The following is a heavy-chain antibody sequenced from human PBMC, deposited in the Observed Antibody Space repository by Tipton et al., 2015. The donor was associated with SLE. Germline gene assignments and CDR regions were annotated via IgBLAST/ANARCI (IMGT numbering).Heavy chain of an antibody. V-gene: IGHV3-53*05. CDR2: IYSAGST. CDR3: AKDLGQATAVSYFFAMDV. D-gene: IGHD6-13*01. J-gene: IGHJ6*02. Sequence: GSLRLSCTASGFSVKNNYMSWVRLAPGKGLEWLSIIYSAGSTNYAESVKDRFTISRDISKNTVYLQMNSLRSEDTALYYCAKDLGQATAVSYFFAMDVWGQGTTVTVSS. CDR1: GFSVKNNY.